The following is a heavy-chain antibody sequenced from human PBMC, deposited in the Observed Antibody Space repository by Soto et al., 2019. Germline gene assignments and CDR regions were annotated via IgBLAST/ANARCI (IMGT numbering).Heavy chain of an antibody. Sequence: LVESGGGLVSPGGSLRLSCVASGFRFSDHSMTWVRQSPGKGLQSIAYISSGSDNIYYAESVRGRFTVSRDNAKNALFLQMNSLRDDDTATYYCARLPKGSLVTAWGQGTRVTVSS. CDR3: ARLPKGSLVTA. D-gene: IGHD2-15*01. CDR1: GFRFSDHS. V-gene: IGHV3-48*02. J-gene: IGHJ4*02. CDR2: ISSGSDNI.